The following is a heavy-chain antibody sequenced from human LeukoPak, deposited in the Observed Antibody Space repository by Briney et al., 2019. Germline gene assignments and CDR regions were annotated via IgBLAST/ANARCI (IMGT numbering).Heavy chain of an antibody. CDR3: ARDVVGDYLDY. J-gene: IGHJ4*02. V-gene: IGHV3-30-3*01. Sequence: GGSLRLSCAASGFTFSSYAMHWVRQAPGKGLEWVAVISYDGSNKYYADSVKGRFTISRDNSKNTLYPQMNSLRAEDTAVYYCARDVVGDYLDYWAREPWSPSPQ. D-gene: IGHD2-15*01. CDR2: ISYDGSNK. CDR1: GFTFSSYA.